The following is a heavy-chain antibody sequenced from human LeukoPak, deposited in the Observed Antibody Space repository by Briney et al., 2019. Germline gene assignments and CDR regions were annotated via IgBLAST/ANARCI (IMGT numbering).Heavy chain of an antibody. CDR2: IYSGGST. CDR3: ARARRGSYYFDY. D-gene: IGHD1-26*01. J-gene: IGHJ4*02. CDR1: GFTVSSNY. V-gene: IGHV3-66*01. Sequence: GGSLRLSSAASGFTVSSNYMSWVRQAPGKGLEWVSVIYSGGSTYYADSVKGRFTISRDNSKNTLYLQMNSLRAEDTAVYYCARARRGSYYFDYWGQGTLVTVSS.